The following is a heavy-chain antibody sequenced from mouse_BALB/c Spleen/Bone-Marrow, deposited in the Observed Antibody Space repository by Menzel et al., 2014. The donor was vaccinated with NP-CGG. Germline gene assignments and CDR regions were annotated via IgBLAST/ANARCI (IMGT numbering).Heavy chain of an antibody. CDR2: ISSGGSYT. CDR1: GFTFSSNT. J-gene: IGHJ3*01. D-gene: IGHD2-14*01. V-gene: IGHV5-6-4*01. CDR3: TRCYYGDDEEAWLAY. Sequence: QLQESGGGLVKPGGSLKLSCAASGFTFSSNTMSWVRQTPGQRLARVATISSGGSYTYYPDSVKGRFTISRDNAKNTLYLQMSSLKSEDAAMYYCTRCYYGDDEEAWLAYWSQGTLVTVSA.